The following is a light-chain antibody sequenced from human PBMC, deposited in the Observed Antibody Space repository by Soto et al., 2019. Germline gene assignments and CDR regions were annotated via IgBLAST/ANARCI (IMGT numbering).Light chain of an antibody. CDR1: SSDVGGYNY. CDR3: GSYAGNNIYVV. CDR2: EIN. Sequence: QSALTQPPSASGSPVQSVTISCTGTSSDVGGYNYVSWYQQHPGKAPKLMIYEINKRPSGVPDRFSGSKSGNTASLTVSGLQAEDEADYCFGSYAGNNIYVVFGGGTKVTVL. V-gene: IGLV2-8*01. J-gene: IGLJ2*01.